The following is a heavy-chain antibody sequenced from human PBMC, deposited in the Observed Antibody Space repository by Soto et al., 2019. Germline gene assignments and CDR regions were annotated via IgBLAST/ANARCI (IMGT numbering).Heavy chain of an antibody. CDR3: ARDTMVRGVLDY. CDR2: IIPIFGTA. D-gene: IGHD3-10*01. CDR1: GGTFSSYA. V-gene: IGHV1-69*13. Sequence: SVKVSCKASGGTFSSYAISWVRQAPGQGLEWMGGIIPIFGTANYAQKFQGRVTITADESTSTAYMELSSLRSEDTAVYYCARDTMVRGVLDYWGQGTLVTVSS. J-gene: IGHJ4*02.